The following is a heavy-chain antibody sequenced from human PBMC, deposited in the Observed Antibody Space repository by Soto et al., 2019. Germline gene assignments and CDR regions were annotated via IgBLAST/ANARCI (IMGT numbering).Heavy chain of an antibody. D-gene: IGHD6-19*01. CDR3: ARDDGLGYYYYGMDV. CDR1: GYTFTGYY. Sequence: ASVKVSCKASGYTFTGYYMHWVRQAPGQGLEWMGWINPSSGGTNYAQKFQGRVTMTRDTSISTAYMELSRLRSDDTAVYYCARDDGLGYYYYGMDVWGQGTTVTVS. V-gene: IGHV1-2*02. J-gene: IGHJ6*02. CDR2: INPSSGGT.